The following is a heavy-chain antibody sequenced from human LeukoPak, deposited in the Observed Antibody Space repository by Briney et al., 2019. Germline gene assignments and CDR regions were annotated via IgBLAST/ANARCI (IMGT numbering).Heavy chain of an antibody. J-gene: IGHJ5*01. Sequence: GGSLRLSCAASGFTIGRYWMHWVRQAPGKGLVWVSRSEGDDSTTTYADSVKGRFTVSRDTAKNTLYLQMNSLRVEDTAVYYCAKLDWLDSWGQGTLVTVSP. CDR1: GFTIGRYW. V-gene: IGHV3-74*03. CDR2: SEGDDSTT. CDR3: AKLDWLDS.